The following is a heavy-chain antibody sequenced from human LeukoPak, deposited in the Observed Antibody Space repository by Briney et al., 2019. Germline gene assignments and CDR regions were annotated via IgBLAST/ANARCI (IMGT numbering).Heavy chain of an antibody. CDR1: GYTFPSYF. V-gene: IGHV1-46*01. D-gene: IGHD2/OR15-2a*01. CDR2: INPTGGST. Sequence: ASVKVSCKASGYTFPSYFMHWVRQAPGQGLEWMGIINPTGGSTTYAQKFQGRVTMTRDTSTSTVYMELSSLRSDDPAVYYCASTLRDSTFDYWGQGTLVTVSS. CDR3: ASTLRDSTFDY. J-gene: IGHJ4*02.